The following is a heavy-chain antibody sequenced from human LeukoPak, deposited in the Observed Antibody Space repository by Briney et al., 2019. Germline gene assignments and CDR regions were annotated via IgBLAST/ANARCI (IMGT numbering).Heavy chain of an antibody. D-gene: IGHD6-13*01. J-gene: IGHJ1*01. CDR2: IKSKTDGGTT. Sequence: SSETLSLTCTVSGYSISSGYYWGWIRQPPGKGLEWVGRIKSKTDGGTTDYAAPVKGRFTISRDDSKNTLYLQMNSLKTEDTAVYYCTTEGAAAGTGYFQHWGQGTLVTVSS. CDR3: TTEGAAAGTGYFQH. CDR1: GYSISSGYY. V-gene: IGHV3-15*01.